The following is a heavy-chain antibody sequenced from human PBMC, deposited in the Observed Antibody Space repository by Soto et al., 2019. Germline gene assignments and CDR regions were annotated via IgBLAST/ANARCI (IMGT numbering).Heavy chain of an antibody. Sequence: GGSLRLSCAASGFIFSSYLMSWVRQAPGKGLEWVSYTSSSGSTIYYADSVKGRFTMSRDNAKNSMYLHMDSLRVEDTAVYYCARGPQGIAVDHYYYYGMDVWGQGTTVTVSS. J-gene: IGHJ6*02. CDR2: TSSSGSTI. V-gene: IGHV3-48*04. D-gene: IGHD6-19*01. CDR3: ARGPQGIAVDHYYYYGMDV. CDR1: GFIFSSYL.